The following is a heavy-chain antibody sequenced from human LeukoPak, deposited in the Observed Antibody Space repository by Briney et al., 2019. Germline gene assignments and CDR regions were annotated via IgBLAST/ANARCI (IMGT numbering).Heavy chain of an antibody. V-gene: IGHV4-4*09. CDR1: GGSISPYY. CDR3: ARLRAYTTTHQYYFDY. D-gene: IGHD3-16*01. Sequence: SETLSLTCTVSGGSISPYYWTWIRQPPGKGLEWIGYIYSKGDTDYKPSLKSRVTISLDTSQNQSSLRLRSVTAADAAVYYCARLRAYTTTHQYYFDYWGQGTLVNVSS. CDR2: IYSKGDT. J-gene: IGHJ4*02.